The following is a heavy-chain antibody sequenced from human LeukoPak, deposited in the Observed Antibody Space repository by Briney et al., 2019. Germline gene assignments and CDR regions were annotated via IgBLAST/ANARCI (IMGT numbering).Heavy chain of an antibody. D-gene: IGHD3-10*01. CDR3: ARDLIDVLLWFGELPDY. J-gene: IGHJ4*02. CDR1: GFTFSHFW. Sequence: PGGSLRLSCAASGFTFSHFWMSWVRQAPGKGLEWVAYIKKTGSETYYVDSVKGRFTITRDNTRNSLFLQMYSLRAEDTAVYYCARDLIDVLLWFGELPDYWGQGTLVTVSS. V-gene: IGHV3-7*01. CDR2: IKKTGSET.